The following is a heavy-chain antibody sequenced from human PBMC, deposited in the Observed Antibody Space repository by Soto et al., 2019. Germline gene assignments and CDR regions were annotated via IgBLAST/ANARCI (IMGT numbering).Heavy chain of an antibody. CDR1: GFSLSHARMG. J-gene: IGHJ4*02. V-gene: IGHV2-26*01. Sequence: SGPTLVNPTETLTLTCTVSGFSLSHARMGVSWIRQPPGKALEWLAHIFSNDEKSYSTSLKSRLNISKATSKSQVVLTMANIDPVDTATYYCARIEGRGGRDYWGQGTLVTVSS. CDR2: IFSNDEK. D-gene: IGHD2-15*01. CDR3: ARIEGRGGRDY.